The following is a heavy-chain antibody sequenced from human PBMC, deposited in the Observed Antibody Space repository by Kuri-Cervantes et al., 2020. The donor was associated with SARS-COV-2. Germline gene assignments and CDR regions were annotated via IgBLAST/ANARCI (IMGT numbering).Heavy chain of an antibody. V-gene: IGHV3-23*01. CDR1: GFTFSSYA. Sequence: GGSLSLSCAASGFTFSSYAMSWVRQAPGKGLEWVSAISGSGGSTYYADSVKGRFTISRDNSKNTLYLQMHSLRAEDTAVYYGAKGKYYYDSSGYYYWGQGTLVTVSS. CDR3: AKGKYYYDSSGYYY. J-gene: IGHJ4*02. CDR2: ISGSGGST. D-gene: IGHD3-22*01.